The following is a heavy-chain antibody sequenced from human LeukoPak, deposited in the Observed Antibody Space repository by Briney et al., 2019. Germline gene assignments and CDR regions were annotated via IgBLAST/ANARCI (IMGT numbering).Heavy chain of an antibody. J-gene: IGHJ3*02. D-gene: IGHD6-13*01. V-gene: IGHV3-30-3*01. Sequence: GRSLRLSCAASGFTFSSYAMHWVRQAPGKGLEWVAVISYDGSNKYYADSVKGRFTISRDNSKNTLYLQMNSLRAEDTAVYYCARDQVAAAGTRGAFDIWGQGTMVTVSS. CDR3: ARDQVAAAGTRGAFDI. CDR2: ISYDGSNK. CDR1: GFTFSSYA.